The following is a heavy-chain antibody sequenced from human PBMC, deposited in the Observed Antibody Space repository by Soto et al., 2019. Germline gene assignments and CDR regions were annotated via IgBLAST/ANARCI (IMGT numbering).Heavy chain of an antibody. J-gene: IGHJ6*02. V-gene: IGHV3-30-3*01. D-gene: IGHD3-10*01. CDR3: AREQGMVRGVIDYYYGMDV. Sequence: QVQLVESGGGVVQPGRSLRLSCAASGFTFSSYAMHWVRQAPGKGLEWVAVISYDGSNKYYADSVKGRFTISRDNSKNTLYLRMNSLRAEDTAVYYCAREQGMVRGVIDYYYGMDVWGQGTTVTVSS. CDR2: ISYDGSNK. CDR1: GFTFSSYA.